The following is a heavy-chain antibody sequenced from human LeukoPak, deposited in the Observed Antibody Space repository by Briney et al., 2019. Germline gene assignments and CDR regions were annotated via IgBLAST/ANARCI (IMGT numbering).Heavy chain of an antibody. V-gene: IGHV4-59*10. Sequence: SETLSLTCAVYGGSFSGYYWSWIRQPAGKGLEWIGRIHTSGSTKYNPSLKSRVTMSVDTSRNQYSLKLNSVTAADTAVYYCAKSNGYGLIDIWGQGTMVTVSS. CDR3: AKSNGYGLIDI. J-gene: IGHJ3*02. CDR2: IHTSGST. D-gene: IGHD3-10*01. CDR1: GGSFSGYY.